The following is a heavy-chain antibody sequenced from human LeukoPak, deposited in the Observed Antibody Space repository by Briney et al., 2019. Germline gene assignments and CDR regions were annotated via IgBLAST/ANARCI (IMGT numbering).Heavy chain of an antibody. D-gene: IGHD2-2*01. CDR3: ARPYAEGFCSTPSCRNWYFDL. Sequence: ASVKVSCKTSGYLFIGYYVHWVRQAPGQGLEWMGWINPNSGDSNYAPKFQGRVTMTRDTSVTTAYMELSSLRSDDTAMYYCARPYAEGFCSTPSCRNWYFDLWGRGTLVTVSS. CDR1: GYLFIGYY. J-gene: IGHJ2*01. V-gene: IGHV1-2*02. CDR2: INPNSGDS.